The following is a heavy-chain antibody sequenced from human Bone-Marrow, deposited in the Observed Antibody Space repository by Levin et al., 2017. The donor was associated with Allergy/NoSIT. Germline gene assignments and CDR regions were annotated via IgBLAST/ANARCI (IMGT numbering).Heavy chain of an antibody. Sequence: GGSLRLSCVGSGFTFSGYWMSWVRQAPGKGLEWVANLKYDGSEKFDVDSVKGRFTISRDNAKSSLFLQMNNLTADDTAVYYCARLGLPYALDVWGQGTTVTVSS. CDR1: GFTFSGYW. D-gene: IGHD3/OR15-3a*01. CDR2: LKYDGSEK. J-gene: IGHJ6*02. CDR3: ARLGLPYALDV. V-gene: IGHV3-7*01.